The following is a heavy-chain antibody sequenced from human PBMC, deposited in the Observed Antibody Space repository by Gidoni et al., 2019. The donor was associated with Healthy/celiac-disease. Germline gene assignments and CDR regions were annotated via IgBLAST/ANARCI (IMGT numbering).Heavy chain of an antibody. V-gene: IGHV3-33*01. CDR2: IWYDGSNK. Sequence: QVQLVESGGGVVQPGRSLRLSCAASGFTFSSYGMHWVRQAPGKGLEWVAVIWYDGSNKYYADSVKGRFTISRDNSKNTLYLQMNSLRAEDTAVYYCARASELAARPIDYWGQGTLVTVSS. D-gene: IGHD6-6*01. CDR3: ARASELAARPIDY. CDR1: GFTFSSYG. J-gene: IGHJ4*02.